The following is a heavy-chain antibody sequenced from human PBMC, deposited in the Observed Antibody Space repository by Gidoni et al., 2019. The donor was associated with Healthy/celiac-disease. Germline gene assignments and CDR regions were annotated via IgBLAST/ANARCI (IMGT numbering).Heavy chain of an antibody. D-gene: IGHD6-19*01. V-gene: IGHV3-30*19. CDR2: ISYDGSNK. J-gene: IGHJ4*02. CDR3: AKDSLREQWLAPFDY. CDR1: GFTFRRYG. Sequence: QVQLVESGGGVVQPGRSLRLSCAESGFTFRRYGMHWVRQAPGKGLEWVTFISYDGSNKYYADSVRGRFTISRDNSKNTLYLQVNSLRAEDTAVYYCAKDSLREQWLAPFDYWGQGTLVTVSS.